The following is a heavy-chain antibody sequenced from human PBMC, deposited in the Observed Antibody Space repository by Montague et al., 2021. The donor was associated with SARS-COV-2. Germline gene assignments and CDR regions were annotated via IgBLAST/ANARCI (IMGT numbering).Heavy chain of an antibody. D-gene: IGHD2-15*01. V-gene: IGHV3-43*02. CDR3: AHIVVVVAAVLDDVFDL. CDR1: GFXLDDYA. Sequence: SLRLSGAASGFXLDDYAMHWVRQVPGKGLEWVALLTRDFSTPSYSYSLXVRFTISRDNNKDSLYLQMTSLRTDDSAVYYCAHIVVVVAAVLDDVFDLWGQGTMVTVSS. CDR2: LTRDFSTP. J-gene: IGHJ3*01.